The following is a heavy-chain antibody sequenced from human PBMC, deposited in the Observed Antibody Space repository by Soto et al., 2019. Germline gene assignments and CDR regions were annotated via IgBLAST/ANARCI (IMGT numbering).Heavy chain of an antibody. CDR1: GYTFTSYG. D-gene: IGHD2-8*01. V-gene: IGHV1-18*01. CDR3: ARARYCTNGLCPYYYYYGMDV. Sequence: ASVKVSCKASGYTFTSYGISWVRQAPGQGLEWMGWISAYNGNTNYAQKLQGRVTMTTDTSTSTAYMELRSLRSDDTAVYYCARARYCTNGLCPYYYYYGMDVWGQGTTVTVS. J-gene: IGHJ6*02. CDR2: ISAYNGNT.